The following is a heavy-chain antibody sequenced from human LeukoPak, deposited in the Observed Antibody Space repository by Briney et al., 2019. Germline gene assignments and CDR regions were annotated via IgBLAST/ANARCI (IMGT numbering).Heavy chain of an antibody. J-gene: IGHJ4*02. D-gene: IGHD3-22*01. CDR3: ARHKRSSGYPTPFDY. CDR1: GYSITRGYF. Sequence: SEPLSLTCSVSGYSITRGYFWGWIRQSPGKGLEWIASMFHSGSTYYNPSLKSRVTMSVDTSKNQFSLRLSSVTAADTAVYYCARHKRSSGYPTPFDYWGQGTLVTVSS. V-gene: IGHV4-38-2*02. CDR2: MFHSGST.